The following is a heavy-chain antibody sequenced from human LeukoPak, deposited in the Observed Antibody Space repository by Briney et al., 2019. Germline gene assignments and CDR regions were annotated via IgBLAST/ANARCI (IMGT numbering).Heavy chain of an antibody. J-gene: IGHJ3*02. D-gene: IGHD4-17*01. CDR3: ARDRDGDYAFDI. V-gene: IGHV1-3*01. Sequence: ASVKVSCKASGYTFTSYAMHWVRQAPGQRLEWMGWINAGNGNTKYSQKFQGRVTITRDTSASTGYMELSSLRSEDTAVYYCARDRDGDYAFDIWGQGTMVTVS. CDR2: INAGNGNT. CDR1: GYTFTSYA.